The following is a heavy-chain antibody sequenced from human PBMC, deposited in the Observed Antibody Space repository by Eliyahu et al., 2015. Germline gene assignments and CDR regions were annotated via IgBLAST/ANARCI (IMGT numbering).Heavy chain of an antibody. Sequence: QVQLQESGPGLVKPSETLSLTCTVSGYSISXGYYWGWXRQPPGKGLEWIGSIYHSGSTYYXPSLKSRVTISVDTSKNQFSLKLSSVTAADTAVYYCARDGLGVGYPVDYYYYGMDVWGQGTTVTVSS. CDR1: GYSISXGYY. CDR2: IYHSGST. D-gene: IGHD2-15*01. V-gene: IGHV4-38-2*02. J-gene: IGHJ6*02. CDR3: ARDGLGVGYPVDYYYYGMDV.